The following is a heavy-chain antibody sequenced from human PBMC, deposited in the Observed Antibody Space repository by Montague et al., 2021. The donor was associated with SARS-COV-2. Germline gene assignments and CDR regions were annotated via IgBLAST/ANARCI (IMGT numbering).Heavy chain of an antibody. CDR2: IFHSGST. Sequence: TLSLTCTVSGDSLNNGGYYWSWVRQHPGKGLEWIGCIFHSGSTHFNPSLKSRITMSADTSTNQFSLHRRSVTAAATAVYFCARVGFYTESYYDYWGRGTLVTVSA. D-gene: IGHD1-26*01. CDR3: ARVGFYTESYYDY. V-gene: IGHV4-31*03. CDR1: GDSLNNGGYY. J-gene: IGHJ4*02.